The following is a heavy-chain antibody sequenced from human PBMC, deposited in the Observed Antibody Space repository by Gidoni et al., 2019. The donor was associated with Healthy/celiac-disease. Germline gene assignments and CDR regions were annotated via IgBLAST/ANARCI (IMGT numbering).Heavy chain of an antibody. Sequence: QVQLQQWGAGLLKPSETLSLPCAVHGGSFSGYDWSWIRQPPGKGPEWIGEINHSGSTNYNPSLKSRVTISVDTSKNQFALKLSSVTAADTAVYYCARGTAPYYYYGMDVWGQGTTVTVSS. CDR3: ARGTAPYYYYGMDV. CDR1: GGSFSGYD. J-gene: IGHJ6*02. V-gene: IGHV4-34*01. CDR2: INHSGST. D-gene: IGHD5-18*01.